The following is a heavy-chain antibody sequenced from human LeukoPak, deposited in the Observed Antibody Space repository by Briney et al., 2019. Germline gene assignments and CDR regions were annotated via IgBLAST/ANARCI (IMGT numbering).Heavy chain of an antibody. D-gene: IGHD4-17*01. V-gene: IGHV4-34*01. CDR3: ARARSDYGDYTPTSDY. CDR2: INHSGST. J-gene: IGHJ4*02. Sequence: SETLSLTCAVYGGSFSGYYWSWIRQPPGKGLEWIGEINHSGSTNYNPSLKSRVTISVDTSKNQFSLKLSSVTAADTAVYYCARARSDYGDYTPTSDYWGQGTLVTVSS. CDR1: GGSFSGYY.